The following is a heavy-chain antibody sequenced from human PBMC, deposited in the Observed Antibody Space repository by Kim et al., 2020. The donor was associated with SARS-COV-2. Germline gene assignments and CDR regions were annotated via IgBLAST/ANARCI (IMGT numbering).Heavy chain of an antibody. D-gene: IGHD6-13*01. V-gene: IGHV3-33*01. J-gene: IGHJ6*03. Sequence: GGSLRLSCAASGFTFSSYGMHWVRQAPGKGLEWVAVIWYDGSNKYYADSVKGRFTISRDNSKNTLYLQMNSLRAEDTAVYYCASNGWDSSSWSGDYMDVWGKGTTVTVSS. CDR3: ASNGWDSSSWSGDYMDV. CDR1: GFTFSSYG. CDR2: IWYDGSNK.